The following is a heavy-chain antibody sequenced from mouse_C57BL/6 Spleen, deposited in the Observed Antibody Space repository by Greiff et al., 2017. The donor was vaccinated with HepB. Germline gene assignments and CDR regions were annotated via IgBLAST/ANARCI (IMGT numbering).Heavy chain of an antibody. V-gene: IGHV1-53*01. J-gene: IGHJ4*01. CDR1: GYTFTSYW. Sequence: QVQLQQSGTELVKPGASVKLSCKASGYTFTSYWMHWVKQRPGQGLEWIGNINPSNGGTNYNEKFKSKATLTVDKSSSTAYMQLSSLTSEDSAVYYCASYGKRNYAMDYWGQGTSVTVSS. D-gene: IGHD2-1*01. CDR3: ASYGKRNYAMDY. CDR2: INPSNGGT.